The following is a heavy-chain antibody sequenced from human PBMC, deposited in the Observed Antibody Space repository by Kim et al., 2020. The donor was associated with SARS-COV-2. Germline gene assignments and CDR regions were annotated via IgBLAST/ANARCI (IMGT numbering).Heavy chain of an antibody. Sequence: KYYVDSVKGRFTISRDNAKNSLYLQMSSLRAEDTAVYYCAREGILAAVDYWGQGTLVTVSS. J-gene: IGHJ4*02. D-gene: IGHD6-13*01. CDR2: K. V-gene: IGHV3-7*01. CDR3: AREGILAAVDY.